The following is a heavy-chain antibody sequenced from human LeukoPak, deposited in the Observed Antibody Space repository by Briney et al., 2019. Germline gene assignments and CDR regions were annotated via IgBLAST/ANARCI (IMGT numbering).Heavy chain of an antibody. D-gene: IGHD1-7*01. CDR2: IYSGGST. J-gene: IGHJ6*03. Sequence: GGSLRLSCAASGFTISSNYMNWVRQAPGKGPEWVSVIYSGGSTYYTNSVKGRFTISRDNSKNTLYLQMNSLRAEDTAVYYCAKDCITGTAYYYYMDVWGKGTTVTVSS. CDR3: AKDCITGTAYYYYMDV. CDR1: GFTISSNY. V-gene: IGHV3-66*01.